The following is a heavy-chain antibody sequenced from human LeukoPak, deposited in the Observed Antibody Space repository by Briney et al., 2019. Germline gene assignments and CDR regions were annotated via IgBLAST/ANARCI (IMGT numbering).Heavy chain of an antibody. V-gene: IGHV4-59*01. CDR1: GGSMRSYY. D-gene: IGHD4-17*01. CDR2: IFYSGTT. J-gene: IGHJ5*01. CDR3: ARGGPTVRALSSLDS. Sequence: PSETLSLTCNVSGGSMRSYYWNWIRQSPGEGLQWLGHIFYSGTTNYNPSLESRVTISVDTSRNHFSPRLTSVTTADTAVYYCARGGPTVRALSSLDSWGQGTLVTVSS.